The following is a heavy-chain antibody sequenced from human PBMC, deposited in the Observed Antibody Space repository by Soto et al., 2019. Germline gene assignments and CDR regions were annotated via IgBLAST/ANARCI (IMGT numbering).Heavy chain of an antibody. V-gene: IGHV3-74*01. Sequence: EVQLVESGGGFVQPGGSLRLSCAASGFMFSSYWMHWVRQGPGKGLVWVSRISGDVSSISYADSVKGRFTISRDNAKNTLYLQMNNLRDEDTAMFYGVRDGGHRGDYWGPGTLVTVSS. CDR2: ISGDVSSI. D-gene: IGHD3-10*01. CDR3: VRDGGHRGDY. CDR1: GFMFSSYW. J-gene: IGHJ4*02.